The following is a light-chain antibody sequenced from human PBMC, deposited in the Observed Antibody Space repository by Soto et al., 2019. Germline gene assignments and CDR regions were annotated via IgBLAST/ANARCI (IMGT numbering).Light chain of an antibody. Sequence: EIVLTQSPGTLSLSPGERATLSCRARQSVSSSYLAWYQQKPGQAPRLLIYGASSRATGIPDRFSGSGSGTDFTLTISRLEPEDFAVYYCQQYGSSPRVTFGQGTRLEIK. V-gene: IGKV3-20*01. CDR1: QSVSSSY. CDR2: GAS. J-gene: IGKJ5*01. CDR3: QQYGSSPRVT.